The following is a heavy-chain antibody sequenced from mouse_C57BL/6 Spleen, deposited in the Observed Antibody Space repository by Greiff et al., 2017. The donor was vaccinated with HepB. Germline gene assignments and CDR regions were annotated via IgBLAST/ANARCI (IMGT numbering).Heavy chain of an antibody. CDR3: ARPPYYYVSSYPYYFDY. Sequence: VQLQQSGPELVKPGASVKISCKASGYTFTDYYMNWVKQSHGKSLEWIGDINPNNGGTSYNQKFKGKATLTVDKSSSTAYMELRSLTSEDSAVYYCARPPYYYVSSYPYYFDYWGQGTTLTVSS. CDR2: INPNNGGT. V-gene: IGHV1-26*01. D-gene: IGHD1-1*01. J-gene: IGHJ2*01. CDR1: GYTFTDYY.